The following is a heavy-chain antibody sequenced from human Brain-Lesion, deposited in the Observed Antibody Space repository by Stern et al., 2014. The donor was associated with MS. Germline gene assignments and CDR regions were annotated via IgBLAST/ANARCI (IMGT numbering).Heavy chain of an antibody. CDR1: GFTFANYG. J-gene: IGHJ4*02. D-gene: IGHD6-19*01. V-gene: IGHV1-18*04. Sequence: QLVQSGTEVKGPGASVKVSCKTSGFTFANYGIVWVRQAPGQGLEWMGWVSPYNGKTNYEQTFQGRVTMTSDTSTTTAYMELRSLRSDDTAVYYCARYDSGSADYWGQGTLVTVSS. CDR3: ARYDSGSADY. CDR2: VSPYNGKT.